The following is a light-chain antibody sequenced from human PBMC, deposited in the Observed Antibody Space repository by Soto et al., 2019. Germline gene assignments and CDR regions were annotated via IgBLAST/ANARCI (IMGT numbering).Light chain of an antibody. CDR3: QQYNNWPRT. Sequence: EIVLTQSPATLSLSPGERATLSCRASQTVRNNLAWYQQRPGQAPRLLIYGASTRATGIPARFSGSGSGTEFTLTISSLQSEDFAVYYCQQYNNWPRTFGQGTKVDIK. J-gene: IGKJ1*01. CDR1: QTVRNN. V-gene: IGKV3-15*01. CDR2: GAS.